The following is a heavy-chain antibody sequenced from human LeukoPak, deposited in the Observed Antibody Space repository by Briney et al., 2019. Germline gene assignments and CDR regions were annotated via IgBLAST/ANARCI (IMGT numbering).Heavy chain of an antibody. Sequence: PGGSLRLSCAASGFTFSSYWMHWVRQAPGKGLVWVSRINSDGSSTSYADSVKGRFTISRDNSKNTLYLQMNSLRAEDTAVYYCAKVVVAAMGGDAFDIWGQGTMVTVSS. CDR2: INSDGSST. D-gene: IGHD2-15*01. J-gene: IGHJ3*02. CDR1: GFTFSSYW. V-gene: IGHV3-74*01. CDR3: AKVVVAAMGGDAFDI.